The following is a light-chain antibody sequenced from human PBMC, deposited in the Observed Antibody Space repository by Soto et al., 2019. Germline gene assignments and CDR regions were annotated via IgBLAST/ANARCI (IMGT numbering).Light chain of an antibody. V-gene: IGKV3-11*01. CDR2: DAS. Sequence: EIVLTQSPVTLSLSPGERATLSCRASQSVSSYLAWYQQKLGQAPRLLIYDASNRATGIPARFSGSGSGTDFTLTISSLEPEDFAVYYCQQRSKWPYTFGQGTKLEIK. CDR1: QSVSSY. CDR3: QQRSKWPYT. J-gene: IGKJ2*01.